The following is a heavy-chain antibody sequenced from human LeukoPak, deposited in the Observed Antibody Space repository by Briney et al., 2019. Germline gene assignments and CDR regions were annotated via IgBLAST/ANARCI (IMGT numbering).Heavy chain of an antibody. CDR1: GGSISSYY. Sequence: SETLSLTCTVSGGSISSYYWSWIRQPPGKGLEWIGYIYYSGSTNYNPSLKSRFTISVDTSKNQFSLKLSSVTAADTAVYYCARDGNGYPLDYWGQGTLVTVSS. V-gene: IGHV4-59*01. J-gene: IGHJ4*02. D-gene: IGHD3-22*01. CDR2: IYYSGST. CDR3: ARDGNGYPLDY.